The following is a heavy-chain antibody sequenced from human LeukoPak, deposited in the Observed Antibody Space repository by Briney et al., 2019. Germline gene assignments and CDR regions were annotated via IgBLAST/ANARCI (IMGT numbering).Heavy chain of an antibody. CDR1: GYTFTIYY. CDR3: ARDRGYSSGWPKKGWFDP. J-gene: IGHJ5*02. V-gene: IGHV1-2*02. D-gene: IGHD6-19*01. Sequence: GASVKVSCKASGYTFTIYYMHWVRQAPGQGLEWMGWINPNSGGTNYAQKFQGRVTMTRDTSISTAYMELSRLRSDDTAVYYCARDRGYSSGWPKKGWFDPWGQGTLVTVSS. CDR2: INPNSGGT.